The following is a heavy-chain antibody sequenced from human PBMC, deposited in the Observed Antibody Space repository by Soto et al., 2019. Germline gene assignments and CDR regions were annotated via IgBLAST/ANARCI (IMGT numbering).Heavy chain of an antibody. J-gene: IGHJ4*02. CDR1: GGSFSGYY. Sequence: PSETLSLTCAVYGGSFSGYYWSWIRQPPGKGLEWIGEINHSGSTNYNPSLKSRVTISVDTSKNQFSLKLSSVTAADTAVYYCARFGAPNCSGGSCYPSWGQGTRVTVSS. V-gene: IGHV4-34*01. D-gene: IGHD2-15*01. CDR3: ARFGAPNCSGGSCYPS. CDR2: INHSGST.